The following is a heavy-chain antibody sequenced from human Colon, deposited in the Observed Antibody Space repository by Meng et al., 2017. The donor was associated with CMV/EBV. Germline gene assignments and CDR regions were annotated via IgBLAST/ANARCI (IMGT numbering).Heavy chain of an antibody. J-gene: IGHJ6*02. Sequence: GESLKISCAASGFIFSTYGMNWVRQAPGKGLEWVSFINSRGDETHYADSVKGRITIFRDNDKNSLYLQMESLGAEDTAVYYCARDLLGPYSTSFYYYYGMDVWGQGTTVTVSS. D-gene: IGHD6-6*01. V-gene: IGHV3-21*06. CDR2: INSRGDET. CDR3: ARDLLGPYSTSFYYYYGMDV. CDR1: GFIFSTYG.